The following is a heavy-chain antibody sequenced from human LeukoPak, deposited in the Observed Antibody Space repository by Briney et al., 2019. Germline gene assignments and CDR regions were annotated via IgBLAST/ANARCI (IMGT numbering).Heavy chain of an antibody. CDR1: GFTVSSNY. J-gene: IGHJ4*02. D-gene: IGHD6-19*01. V-gene: IGHV3-53*01. Sequence: GGSLRLSCAASGFTVSSNYMSWVRQAPGKGLEWVSVIYSGGSTYYADFVKGRFTISRDNSKNTLYLQMNSLRAEDTAVYYCARGISSSYYFDYWGQGTLVTVSS. CDR2: IYSGGST. CDR3: ARGISSSYYFDY.